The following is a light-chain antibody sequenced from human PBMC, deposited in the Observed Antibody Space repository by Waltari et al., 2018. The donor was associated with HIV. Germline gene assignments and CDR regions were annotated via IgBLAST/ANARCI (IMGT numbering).Light chain of an antibody. CDR1: QDISYY. CDR3: QQYDTFPLT. V-gene: IGKV1-33*01. CDR2: DAS. Sequence: DNQMTQSPSSLSASVGDRVTITCQASQDISYYLNWYQQKPGKAPKLLIYDASNLDTGVSSRFSGSGSGIDFTFTISSLQPEDIATYYCQQYDTFPLTFGGGTKVEIK. J-gene: IGKJ4*01.